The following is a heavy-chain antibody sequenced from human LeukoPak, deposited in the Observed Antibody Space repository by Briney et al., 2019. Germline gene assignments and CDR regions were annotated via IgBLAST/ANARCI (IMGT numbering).Heavy chain of an antibody. Sequence: SETLSLTCAVYGGSFSGYYWSWIRQPPGKGLEWIGEINHSGSTNYNPSLKSRVTISADTSKNQFSLKLSSVTAADTAVYYCASSLGDYWGQGTLVTVSS. J-gene: IGHJ4*02. CDR2: INHSGST. CDR3: ASSLGDY. CDR1: GGSFSGYY. V-gene: IGHV4-34*01.